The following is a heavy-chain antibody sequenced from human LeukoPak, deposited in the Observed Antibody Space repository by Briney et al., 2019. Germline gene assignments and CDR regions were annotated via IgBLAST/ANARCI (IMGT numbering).Heavy chain of an antibody. J-gene: IGHJ4*02. D-gene: IGHD3-22*01. Sequence: ASVKVSCKASGYTFTDYYMHWARQAPGRGLGWMGWINPNSGGTNYAQKFQGRVTMTRDTSISTAYMELSRLRSDDTAVYYCARASYYYDSSGYPGYYFDYWGQGTLVTVSS. V-gene: IGHV1-2*02. CDR3: ARASYYYDSSGYPGYYFDY. CDR2: INPNSGGT. CDR1: GYTFTDYY.